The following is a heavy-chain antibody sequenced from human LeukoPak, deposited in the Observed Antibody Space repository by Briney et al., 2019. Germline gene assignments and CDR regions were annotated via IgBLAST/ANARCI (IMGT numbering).Heavy chain of an antibody. V-gene: IGHV3-30*03. Sequence: PGRSLRLSCAASGFTFSNYGMHWVRQAPGKGLEWVAVISYDGSNKYYADSVKGRFTISGDNSKNTLYLQMNSLRAEDTAVYYCATASGITMIAIPFDYWGQGTLVTVSS. J-gene: IGHJ4*02. D-gene: IGHD3-22*01. CDR2: ISYDGSNK. CDR3: ATASGITMIAIPFDY. CDR1: GFTFSNYG.